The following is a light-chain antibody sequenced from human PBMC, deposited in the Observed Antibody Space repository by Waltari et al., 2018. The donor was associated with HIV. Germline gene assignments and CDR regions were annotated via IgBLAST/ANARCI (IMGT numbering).Light chain of an antibody. CDR1: TSNIGNNY. CDR3: GTWDNNLGAGI. CDR2: DKH. V-gene: IGLV1-51*01. J-gene: IGLJ1*01. Sequence: QSVLTQPPSVSAAPGQSVTISCYGSTSNIGNNYVSWYQQVPGTAPKLLIYDKHSRPSGIPYRFSGSKSDTSATLDITGLQTGDEADYYCGTWDNNLGAGIFGTGTKVTVL.